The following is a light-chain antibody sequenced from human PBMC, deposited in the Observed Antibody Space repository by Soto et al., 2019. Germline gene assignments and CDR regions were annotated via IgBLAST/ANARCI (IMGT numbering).Light chain of an antibody. J-gene: IGKJ1*01. V-gene: IGKV3-20*01. Sequence: EIVLTQSPRTLSASPGERVDLSCRASQSVSSNFLAWYQQRPGQAPRLLIYGASARATDTPDRFSGSGSGTDFTLTISRXEPEDFAVYHCLQYGSSPRTFGQGTKVDIK. CDR1: QSVSSNF. CDR3: LQYGSSPRT. CDR2: GAS.